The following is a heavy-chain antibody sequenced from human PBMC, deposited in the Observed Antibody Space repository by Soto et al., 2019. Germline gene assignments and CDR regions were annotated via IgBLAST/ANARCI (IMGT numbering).Heavy chain of an antibody. CDR1: GFSFSNYG. J-gene: IGHJ3*02. V-gene: IGHV3-33*01. CDR3: ARPRATVVTPLDAFDI. CDR2: IWLDGSNE. Sequence: QAQLVESGGGVVQPGRSLRLSCAASGFSFSNYGMHWVRQAPGKGLEWVALIWLDGSNENYADFVKGRVPISRDNFKNPLYLQMNSLRAEDTAVYYCARPRATVVTPLDAFDIWGQGTMVTVSS. D-gene: IGHD4-17*01.